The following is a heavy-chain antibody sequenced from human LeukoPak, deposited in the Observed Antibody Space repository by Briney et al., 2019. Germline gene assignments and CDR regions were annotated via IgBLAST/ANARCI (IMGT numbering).Heavy chain of an antibody. CDR3: ASHYDFWSGYLDY. D-gene: IGHD3-3*01. V-gene: IGHV1-69*13. CDR1: GGTFSSYA. CDR2: FIPIFGTA. Sequence: SVKVSCKASGGTFSSYAISWVRQAPGQGLEWMGGFIPIFGTANYAQKFQGRVTITADESTSTAYMELSSLRSEDTAVYYCASHYDFWSGYLDYWGQGTLVTVSS. J-gene: IGHJ4*02.